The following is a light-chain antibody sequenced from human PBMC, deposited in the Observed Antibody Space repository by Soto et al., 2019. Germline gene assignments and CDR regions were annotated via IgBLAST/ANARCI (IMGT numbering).Light chain of an antibody. CDR3: QQYGSSP. Sequence: EVVLTQSPGTLSLSPGERATLSCRASQSVSSSYLAWYQQKPGQAPRLLIYGASNRATGIPERFSGSGSGTDFTLTISRLEPEDFAVYYCQQYGSSPFGQGTRLEIK. CDR2: GAS. V-gene: IGKV3-20*01. CDR1: QSVSSSY. J-gene: IGKJ5*01.